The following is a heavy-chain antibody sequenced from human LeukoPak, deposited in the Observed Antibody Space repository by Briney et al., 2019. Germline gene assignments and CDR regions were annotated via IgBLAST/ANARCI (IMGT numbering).Heavy chain of an antibody. J-gene: IGHJ4*02. CDR2: MNPNSGNT. CDR1: GYTFTSYD. CDR3: ARGRKGGSSSWSPPGY. D-gene: IGHD6-13*01. Sequence: GASVKVSCKASGYTFTSYDINWVRQATGQGLEWMGWMNPNSGNTGYAQKFQGRVTMTRNTSISTAYMELSSLRSEDTAVYYCARGRKGGSSSWSPPGYWGQGTLVTVSS. V-gene: IGHV1-8*01.